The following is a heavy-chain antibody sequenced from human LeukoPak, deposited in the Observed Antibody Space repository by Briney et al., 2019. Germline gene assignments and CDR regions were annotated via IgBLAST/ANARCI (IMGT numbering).Heavy chain of an antibody. CDR3: ARVSTGYSGYDSDFDY. V-gene: IGHV3-33*01. Sequence: PGRSLRLSCAASGFTFSSYGMHWVRQAPGKGLEWVAVIWYDGSNKYYADSVKGRFTISRDNSKNTLYLQMNSLRAEDTAVYYCARVSTGYSGYDSDFDYWGQGTLVTVSS. CDR2: IWYDGSNK. J-gene: IGHJ4*02. D-gene: IGHD5-12*01. CDR1: GFTFSSYG.